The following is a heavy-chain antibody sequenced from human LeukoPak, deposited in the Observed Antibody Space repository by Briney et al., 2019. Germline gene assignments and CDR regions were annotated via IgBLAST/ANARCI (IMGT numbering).Heavy chain of an antibody. CDR3: AKGDVLPSYPTFDY. CDR1: GFTFSSYA. D-gene: IGHD3-9*01. Sequence: GGSLRLSCAASGFTFSSYALSWVRQAPGKGLEWVSVISACGGTTYYADSVKGRFTISRDTSKDTVYLQMHSLRAEDTAVYYCAKGDVLPSYPTFDYCGEGTLVTVSS. V-gene: IGHV3-23*01. J-gene: IGHJ4*02. CDR2: ISACGGTT.